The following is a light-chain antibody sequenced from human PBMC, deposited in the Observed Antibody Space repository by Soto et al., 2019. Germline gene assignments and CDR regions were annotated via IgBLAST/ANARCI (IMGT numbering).Light chain of an antibody. V-gene: IGKV3-20*01. J-gene: IGKJ1*01. CDR3: QQYGTSPRT. Sequence: EIVLTQSPGTLSLSPGERATLSCRASQSVSTSYLAWYQQKPGQAPRLLIYGASIRATGIPDRFSGSGYGTDFTLTISRLEPEAFAVYYCQQYGTSPRTFGQGTKVEIK. CDR1: QSVSTSY. CDR2: GAS.